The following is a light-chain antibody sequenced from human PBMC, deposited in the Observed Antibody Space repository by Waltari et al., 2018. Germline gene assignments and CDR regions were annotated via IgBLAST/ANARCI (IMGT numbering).Light chain of an antibody. J-gene: IGLJ2*01. CDR3: STWDDRLTGVV. V-gene: IGLV1-44*01. CDR2: SNN. CDR1: NSNIGSNT. Sequence: QSVLAQPPSASGTPGQRITISCSGSNSNIGSNTVNWYQQFPGTAHRLLIYSNNQRPSGVPDRFSASKSGSSAALAIYGLHSEDEADYYCSTWDDRLTGVVFGGGTKVTVL.